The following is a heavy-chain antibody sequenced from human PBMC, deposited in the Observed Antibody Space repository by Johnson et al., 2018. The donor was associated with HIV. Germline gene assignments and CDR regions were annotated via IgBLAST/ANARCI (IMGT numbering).Heavy chain of an antibody. J-gene: IGHJ3*02. V-gene: IGHV3-53*01. CDR1: GFSVRTNY. CDR3: ARDPFRDAFDI. Sequence: EVQLVESGGGLIQPGGSLRLSCAASGFSVRTNYMSWVRQAPGKGLEWVSVIYSDATTSFAQSVKARFSISRDVSKNILYLQMHSLRTEDTAYYYCARDPFRDAFDIWGQGTMVTVSS. CDR2: IYSDATT.